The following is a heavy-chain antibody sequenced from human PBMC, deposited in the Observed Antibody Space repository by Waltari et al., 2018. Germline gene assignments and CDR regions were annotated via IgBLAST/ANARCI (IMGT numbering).Heavy chain of an antibody. V-gene: IGHV4-34*01. CDR1: GGSFSGYY. Sequence: QVQLQQWGAGLLKPSETLSLTCAVYGGSFSGYYWSWIRQPTGKGLEWIGEINHSGSTNYNPSLKSRVTISVDTSKNQFSLKLSSVTAADTAVYYCARLLYGALDYWGQGTLVTVSS. J-gene: IGHJ4*02. CDR2: INHSGST. D-gene: IGHD3-3*01. CDR3: ARLLYGALDY.